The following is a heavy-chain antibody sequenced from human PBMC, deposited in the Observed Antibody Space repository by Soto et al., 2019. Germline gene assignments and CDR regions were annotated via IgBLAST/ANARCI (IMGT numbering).Heavy chain of an antibody. J-gene: IGHJ4*02. V-gene: IGHV3-23*01. CDR1: GLTFDNYA. Sequence: LRLSCAASGLTFDNYAIAWVRQAPGKGLEWVSTISGSGRSTYYADSVRGRFTISRDNSSNTVSLQMNSLRADDTAVYYVSAIRGVHDLDYWGPGTLVTVSS. CDR2: ISGSGRST. CDR3: SAIRGVHDLDY. D-gene: IGHD3-10*01.